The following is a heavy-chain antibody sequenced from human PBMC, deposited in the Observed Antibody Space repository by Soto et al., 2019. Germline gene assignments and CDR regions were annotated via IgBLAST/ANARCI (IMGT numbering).Heavy chain of an antibody. V-gene: IGHV4-34*01. CDR2: INHSGST. CDR1: GGSFSGYY. J-gene: IGHJ6*02. CDR3: ARPTRQWLGLRYYYGMDV. Sequence: QVQLQQWGAGLLKPSETLSLTCAVYGGSFSGYYWSWIRQPPGKGLEWIGEINHSGSTNYNPSLKGPITITVRTSKDQFPLKLSSVTAADTAVYYCARPTRQWLGLRYYYGMDVWGQGTTVTVSS. D-gene: IGHD6-19*01.